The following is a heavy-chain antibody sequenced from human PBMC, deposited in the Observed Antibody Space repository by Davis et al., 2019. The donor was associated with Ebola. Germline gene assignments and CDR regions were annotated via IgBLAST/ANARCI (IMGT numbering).Heavy chain of an antibody. Sequence: ASVKVSCKASGYTFTTYYIHWVRQAPGQGLEWMGIINPSGGSTRYAQKFQGRVTITADGSTSTAYMELSSLRSEDTAVYYCARGLWFTGPPTYGLDVWGQGTTVTVSS. D-gene: IGHD3-10*01. V-gene: IGHV1-46*01. CDR1: GYTFTTYY. J-gene: IGHJ6*02. CDR2: INPSGGST. CDR3: ARGLWFTGPPTYGLDV.